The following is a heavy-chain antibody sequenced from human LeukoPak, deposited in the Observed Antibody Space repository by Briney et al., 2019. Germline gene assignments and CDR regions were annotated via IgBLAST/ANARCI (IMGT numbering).Heavy chain of an antibody. D-gene: IGHD2-2*01. V-gene: IGHV1-2*02. CDR2: INPNSGGT. CDR1: GYTVTGYY. CDR3: ASELPPGYCSSTSCYSNAFDI. Sequence: ASVKVSCKASGYTVTGYYMHWVRQAPGQGLEWMGWINPNSGGTNYAQKFQGRVTMTRDTSISTAYMELSRLRSDDTAVYYCASELPPGYCSSTSCYSNAFDIWGQGTMVTVSS. J-gene: IGHJ3*02.